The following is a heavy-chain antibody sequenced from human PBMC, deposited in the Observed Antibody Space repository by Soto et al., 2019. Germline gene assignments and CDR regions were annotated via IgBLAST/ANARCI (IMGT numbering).Heavy chain of an antibody. CDR3: ARFDDYGDYWGY. D-gene: IGHD4-17*01. Sequence: QLQLQESGPGLVKPSETLSLTCTVSGGSISSSSYYWGWIRQPPGKGLEWIGSIYYSGSTYYNPSLKSRVTICVHTSKNQFSLRLSSVTAADTAVYYCARFDDYGDYWGYWGQGTLVTVSS. V-gene: IGHV4-39*01. J-gene: IGHJ4*02. CDR1: GGSISSSSYY. CDR2: IYYSGST.